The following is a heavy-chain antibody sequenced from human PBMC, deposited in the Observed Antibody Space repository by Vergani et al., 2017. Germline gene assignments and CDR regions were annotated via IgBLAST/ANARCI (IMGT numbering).Heavy chain of an antibody. CDR2: ISGSGGST. Sequence: EVQLLESGGGLVQPGGSLRLSCAASGFTFGSYAMSWVRQAPGKGLEWVSAISGSGGSTYYADSVKGRFTISRDNSKNTLYLQMNSLRAEDTAVYYCAKALRTYYYDSSGYSAFDIWGQGTMVTVSS. J-gene: IGHJ3*02. V-gene: IGHV3-23*01. CDR1: GFTFGSYA. D-gene: IGHD3-22*01. CDR3: AKALRTYYYDSSGYSAFDI.